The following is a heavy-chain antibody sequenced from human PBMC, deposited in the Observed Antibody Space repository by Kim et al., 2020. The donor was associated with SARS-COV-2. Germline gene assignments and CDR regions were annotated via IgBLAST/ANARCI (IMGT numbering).Heavy chain of an antibody. CDR2: SYYSGST. CDR3: ARGRSCTNAICRTDAMGV. CDR1: SGSISSSSHY. D-gene: IGHD2-8*01. J-gene: IGHJ6*02. V-gene: IGHV4-39*01. Sequence: SETLSLTCTVSSGSISSSSHYWGWIRQPPGKGLEWIGSSYYSGSTYYNPSLKSRVTISVDTSKNQFSLKLSSVTAADTALYRCARGRSCTNAICRTDAMGVWGHGTTLTVSS.